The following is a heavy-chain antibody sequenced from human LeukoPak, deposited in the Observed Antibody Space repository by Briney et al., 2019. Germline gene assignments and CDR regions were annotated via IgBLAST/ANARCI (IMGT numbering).Heavy chain of an antibody. CDR3: THCSGGSCYSGPSFDY. CDR1: GYTFTGYY. V-gene: IGHV1-2*02. CDR2: INPNSGGT. J-gene: IGHJ4*02. Sequence: ASVKVSCKASGYTFTGYYMHWARQAPGQGLEWMGWINPNSGGTNYAQKFQGRVTMTRDTSISTAYMELSRLRSDDTAVYYCTHCSGGSCYSGPSFDYWGQGTLVTVSS. D-gene: IGHD2-15*01.